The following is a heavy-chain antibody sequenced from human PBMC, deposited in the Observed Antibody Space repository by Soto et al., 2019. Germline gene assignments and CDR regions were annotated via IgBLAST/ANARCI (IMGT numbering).Heavy chain of an antibody. CDR3: ARGPTSDKVDY. CDR2: IYDSGKT. CDR1: GGSINSADYY. J-gene: IGHJ4*02. Sequence: QVQLQESGPGLVKPSQTLSLNCTVSGGSINSADYYWSWIRQPPGEGLEWIGHIYDSGKTYTNPSLQIQVTMSVDTSNTQFSLRLTSVTAADTAVYYCARGPTSDKVDYWCQVTLGTVSS. D-gene: IGHD3-10*01. V-gene: IGHV4-30-4*01.